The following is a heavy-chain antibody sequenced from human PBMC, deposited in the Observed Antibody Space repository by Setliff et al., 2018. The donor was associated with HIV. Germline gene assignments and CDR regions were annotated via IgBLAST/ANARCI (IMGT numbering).Heavy chain of an antibody. V-gene: IGHV1-69*13. J-gene: IGHJ4*02. CDR1: GGTFSSYA. Sequence: ASVKVSCKASGGTFSSYAISWVRQAPGQGLEWMGGLIPMFGTANYAQKFQGRVTITADESTSTAYMELSSLRSEDTAVYYCARSLTLGYYGSGTYYSSFDYWGQGSLVTAPQ. CDR3: ARSLTLGYYGSGTYYSSFDY. D-gene: IGHD3-10*01. CDR2: LIPMFGTA.